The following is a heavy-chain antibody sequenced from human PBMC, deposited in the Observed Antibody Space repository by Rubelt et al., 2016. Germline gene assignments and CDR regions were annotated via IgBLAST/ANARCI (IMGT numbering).Heavy chain of an antibody. CDR2: IIPILGIA. Sequence: QVQLVQSGAEVKKPGSSVKVSCKASGGTFSSYAISWVRQAPGQGLEWMGRIIPILGIANYAQKFQGRVTINADKSTSQAYMELSSLRTEDTAVDYGARDNSGTVSLYYYDGMDVWGQGTTVTVSS. CDR3: ARDNSGTVSLYYYDGMDV. V-gene: IGHV1-69*04. J-gene: IGHJ6*02. CDR1: GGTFSSYA. D-gene: IGHD4-17*01.